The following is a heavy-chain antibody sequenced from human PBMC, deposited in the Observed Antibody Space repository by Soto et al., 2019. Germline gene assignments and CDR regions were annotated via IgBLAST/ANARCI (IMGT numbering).Heavy chain of an antibody. Sequence: EVQLVESGGGLVRPGGSLRLSCAASGFTLSTYTMHWVRQAPGKGLEWVSSISRSSNYIYYGDSVRGRFTISRDNAKNSLFLQMDSLTGEDTAVYYCARGSVGGPYNGHDYFDYWGQGTLVTVSS. J-gene: IGHJ4*02. CDR2: ISRSSNYI. CDR3: ARGSVGGPYNGHDYFDY. CDR1: GFTLSTYT. V-gene: IGHV3-21*02. D-gene: IGHD5-12*01.